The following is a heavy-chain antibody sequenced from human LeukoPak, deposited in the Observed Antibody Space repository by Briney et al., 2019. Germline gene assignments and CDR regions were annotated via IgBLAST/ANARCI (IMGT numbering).Heavy chain of an antibody. D-gene: IGHD3-10*01. Sequence: PSETLSLTCTVSGGSISLYYWSWIRQPPGKGLEWIGYFYDTRSPKYNPSLERRVTISVDMSRNQFSLNLTSVTTADTAVYYCARGRGSLTYWGQGTLATVSS. J-gene: IGHJ4*02. CDR3: ARGRGSLTY. CDR2: FYDTRSP. CDR1: GGSISLYY. V-gene: IGHV4-59*01.